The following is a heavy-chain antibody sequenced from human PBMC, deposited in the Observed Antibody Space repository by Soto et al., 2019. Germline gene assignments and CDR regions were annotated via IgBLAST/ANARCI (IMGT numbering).Heavy chain of an antibody. CDR3: AKDQARAASHGID. CDR1: GFTFNNYG. J-gene: IGHJ3*01. D-gene: IGHD6-13*01. Sequence: QVQLVESGGGVVQPGRSLRLSCAASGFTFNNYGMHWARQAPGKGLEWVAAISNDGSDKYHADSVKGRLTISRDNSKNTVFLQMSSLRAEDTAVYYCAKDQARAASHGIDWGQGTMVTVSS. V-gene: IGHV3-30*18. CDR2: ISNDGSDK.